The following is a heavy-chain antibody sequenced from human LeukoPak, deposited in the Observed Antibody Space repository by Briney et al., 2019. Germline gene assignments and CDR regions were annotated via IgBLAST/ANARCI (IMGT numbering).Heavy chain of an antibody. D-gene: IGHD6-19*01. CDR1: GGSISSGSYY. J-gene: IGHJ4*02. V-gene: IGHV4-61*02. CDR3: AEGSRWYDY. CDR2: IYTSGST. Sequence: SETLSLTCTVSGGSISSGSYYWRWIRQPAGKGLEWIGRIYTSGSTNYNPSLKSRVTISVDTSKNQFSLKLSSVTAGDMAVYYCAEGSRWYDYWGQGTLVTVSP.